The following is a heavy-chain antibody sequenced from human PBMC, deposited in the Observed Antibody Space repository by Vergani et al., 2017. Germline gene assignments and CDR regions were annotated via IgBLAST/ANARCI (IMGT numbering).Heavy chain of an antibody. CDR3: ARGTARTTVTSDAFDI. D-gene: IGHD4-17*01. V-gene: IGHV1-69*12. CDR1: GGTFSSYA. Sequence: QVQLVQSGAEVKKPASSVKVSCKTSGGTFSSYAISWVRQAPGQGLECMGGIIPIFGPANYAQKFQGRVTITADVSTGTAHMELSSLRSEDTAVYYCARGTARTTVTSDAFDIWGQGTMVTVSS. CDR2: IIPIFGPA. J-gene: IGHJ3*02.